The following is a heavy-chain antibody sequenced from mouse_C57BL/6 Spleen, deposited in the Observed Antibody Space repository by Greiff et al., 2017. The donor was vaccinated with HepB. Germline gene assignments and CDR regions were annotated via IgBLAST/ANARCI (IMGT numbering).Heavy chain of an antibody. V-gene: IGHV1-69*01. D-gene: IGHD1-1*01. CDR2: IDPSDSYT. CDR3: ARSGYGSSSHWYIDV. J-gene: IGHJ1*03. CDR1: GYTFTSYW. Sequence: QVQLQQPGAELVMPGASVKLSCKASGYTFTSYWMHWVKQRPGQGLEWIGEIDPSDSYTNYNQKFKGKSTLTVDKSSSTAYMQLSSLTSEDSAVYYCARSGYGSSSHWYIDVWGTGTTVTVSS.